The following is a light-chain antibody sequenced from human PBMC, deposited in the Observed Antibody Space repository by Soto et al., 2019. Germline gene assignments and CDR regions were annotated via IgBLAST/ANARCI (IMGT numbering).Light chain of an antibody. CDR1: QSVSSSY. CDR3: QQYGSSPIT. Sequence: IVLTQSPGTLSLSPGEKATLSCRASQSVSSSYLAWYQQKPGQAPRLLIYGASSRATGIPDRFRGSKSGTDFTLTIRGLEPEDAALYYCQQYGSSPITFGQGTRLEIK. CDR2: GAS. V-gene: IGKV3-20*01. J-gene: IGKJ5*01.